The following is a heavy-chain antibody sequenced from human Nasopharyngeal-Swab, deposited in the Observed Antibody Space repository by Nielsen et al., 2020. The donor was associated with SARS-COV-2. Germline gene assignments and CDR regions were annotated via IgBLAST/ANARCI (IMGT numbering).Heavy chain of an antibody. D-gene: IGHD6-19*01. J-gene: IGHJ4*02. CDR1: GFGFSDYT. Sequence: GGSLRLSCAASGFGFSDYTMSWVRQAPGKGLEWVSAAGGNDGSTFYADSVRGRFTISRDNSKNNLYLQMNSLRAEDTALYYCAKKYGTRGWYVGLDYWGQGTQVTVSS. V-gene: IGHV3-23*01. CDR2: AGGNDGST. CDR3: AKKYGTRGWYVGLDY.